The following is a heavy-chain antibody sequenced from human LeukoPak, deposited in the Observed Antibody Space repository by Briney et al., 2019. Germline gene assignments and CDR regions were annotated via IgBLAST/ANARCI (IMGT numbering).Heavy chain of an antibody. Sequence: SETLSLTCTVSGGSTSNYHWTWIRQPAGKGLEWIGRIYSSGSTNYNPSLKSRLTMSVDTSRNQFSMKLTSVTAADTAVYYCARKGISAMAGAFDMWGQGTVVTVSS. D-gene: IGHD2-15*01. CDR1: GGSTSNYH. CDR3: ARKGISAMAGAFDM. V-gene: IGHV4-4*07. CDR2: IYSSGST. J-gene: IGHJ3*02.